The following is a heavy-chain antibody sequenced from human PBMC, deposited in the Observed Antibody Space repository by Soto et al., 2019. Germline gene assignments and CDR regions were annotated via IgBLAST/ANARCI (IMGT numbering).Heavy chain of an antibody. CDR3: ARGRWAYSSGWYDY. D-gene: IGHD6-19*01. CDR1: GYTFTSYD. Sequence: QVQLVQSGAEVKKPGASVKVSCKASGYTFTSYDINWVRQATGQGLEWMGWMNPNSGNTGYAQRCQGRLTMTRNTSIRTVDVELSSLRSEDTAVYYCARGRWAYSSGWYDYWGQGTLVTVSS. J-gene: IGHJ4*02. CDR2: MNPNSGNT. V-gene: IGHV1-8*01.